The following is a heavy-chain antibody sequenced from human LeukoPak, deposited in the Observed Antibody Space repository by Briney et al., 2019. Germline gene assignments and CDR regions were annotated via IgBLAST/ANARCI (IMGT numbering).Heavy chain of an antibody. Sequence: GGSLRLSCAASGFTFSSYGMHWVRQAPGKGLEWVAVIWYDGSNKYYADSVKGRFTISRDNSKNTLYLQMNSLRAEDTAVYYCARDLFGGSYGDAFDIWGQGTMVTVS. J-gene: IGHJ3*02. V-gene: IGHV3-33*01. CDR2: IWYDGSNK. CDR1: GFTFSSYG. CDR3: ARDLFGGSYGDAFDI. D-gene: IGHD1-26*01.